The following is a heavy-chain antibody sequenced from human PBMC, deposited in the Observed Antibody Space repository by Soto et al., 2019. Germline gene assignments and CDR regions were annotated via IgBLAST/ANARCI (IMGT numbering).Heavy chain of an antibody. CDR2: IRDSAGST. D-gene: IGHD3-9*01. Sequence: GSLRLSCVASGITVSNYAMSWVRQAPGKGLEWVSGIRDSAGSTNYADSVKGRFTISRDNSKNTLYLQMNSLRAEDTAVYYCASRPPSEIWLFCFDYGGQGTRVTVSS. J-gene: IGHJ4*02. V-gene: IGHV3-23*01. CDR1: GITVSNYA. CDR3: ASRPPSEIWLFCFDY.